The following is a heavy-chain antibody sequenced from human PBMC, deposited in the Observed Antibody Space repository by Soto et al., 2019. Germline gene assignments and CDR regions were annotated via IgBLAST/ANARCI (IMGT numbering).Heavy chain of an antibody. J-gene: IGHJ6*02. D-gene: IGHD3-22*01. CDR3: ARDLDSSGFYYYYGMDV. CDR1: GGSIISGDYY. Sequence: PSETLSLTCTFSGGSIISGDYYWSWIRQPPGKGLEWIGYIYYSGSTYYNPSLKSRVTISVDTSKNQFSLKLSSVTAADTAVYYCARDLDSSGFYYYYGMDVWGQGTTVTVSS. CDR2: IYYSGST. V-gene: IGHV4-30-4*01.